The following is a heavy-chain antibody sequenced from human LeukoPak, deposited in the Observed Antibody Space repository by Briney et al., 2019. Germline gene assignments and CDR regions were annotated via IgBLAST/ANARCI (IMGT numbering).Heavy chain of an antibody. CDR2: IYHSGGT. J-gene: IGHJ4*02. D-gene: IGHD6-13*01. CDR3: ARGSTWSDY. Sequence: SGTLSLTCAVSGASINSTRWWTWVRQPPGEGLEWIGEIYHSGGTNYNTSLKSRVTISADKSRNQFSLKLNSVTAADTAVYYCARGSTWSDYWGQGTLVTVSS. CDR1: GASINSTRW. V-gene: IGHV4-4*02.